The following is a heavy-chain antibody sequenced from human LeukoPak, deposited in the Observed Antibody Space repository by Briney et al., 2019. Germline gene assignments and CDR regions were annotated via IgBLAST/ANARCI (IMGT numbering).Heavy chain of an antibody. J-gene: IGHJ4*02. D-gene: IGHD2-15*01. V-gene: IGHV1-69*04. CDR2: IIPILGIA. Sequence: ASVKVSCKASGGTFSSYAISWVRQAPGQGLEWMGRIIPILGIANYAQKFQGRVTITADKSTSTAYMELSSLRSEGTAVYYCARVFCSGGSCYLPLDYWGQGTLVTVSS. CDR1: GGTFSSYA. CDR3: ARVFCSGGSCYLPLDY.